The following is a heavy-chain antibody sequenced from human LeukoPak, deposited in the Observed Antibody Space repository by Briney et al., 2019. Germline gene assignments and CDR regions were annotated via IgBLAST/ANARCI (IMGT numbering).Heavy chain of an antibody. D-gene: IGHD6-13*01. Sequence: SETLSLTCTVSGGSISSGSYYWGWIRQPPGKGLEWIGSIDYSGTTYYNPSLKSRVTISVDTSKNQFSLKLSSVAAADTALYYCARRGQAAGSKGAFDYWGQGTLVTVSS. CDR3: ARRGQAAGSKGAFDY. CDR2: IDYSGTT. V-gene: IGHV4-39*01. CDR1: GGSISSGSYY. J-gene: IGHJ4*02.